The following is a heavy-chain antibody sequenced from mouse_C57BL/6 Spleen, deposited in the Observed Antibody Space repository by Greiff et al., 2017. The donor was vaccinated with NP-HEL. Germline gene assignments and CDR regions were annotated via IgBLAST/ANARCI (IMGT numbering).Heavy chain of an antibody. Sequence: QVQLQQSGAELARPGASVKMSCKASGYTFTSYSMHWVKQRPGQGLEWIGYINPCSGYTKYNQKFKDKATLTADKSSSTAYMQLSSLTSEDSAVYYWARCGGYGSSLYYYALGGWGQGASVSVAS. CDR2: INPCSGYT. CDR1: GYTFTSYS. J-gene: IGHJ4*01. CDR3: ARCGGYGSSLYYYALGG. D-gene: IGHD1-1*01. V-gene: IGHV1-4*01.